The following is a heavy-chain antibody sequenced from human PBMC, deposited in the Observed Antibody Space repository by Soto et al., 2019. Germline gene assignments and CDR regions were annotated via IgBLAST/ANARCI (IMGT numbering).Heavy chain of an antibody. J-gene: IGHJ4*02. Sequence: EVQLLESGGDLVQPGGSLRLSCAASGFTFINYAMSWVRQATGLGLEWVYSISGSGGRADYADSVRGRFTISRDNSKKTLSLQMNSLRVDDTAIYYCANYYASGSYYHFDSWGQGTLVTVSS. D-gene: IGHD3-10*01. V-gene: IGHV3-23*01. CDR1: GFTFINYA. CDR2: ISGSGGRA. CDR3: ANYYASGSYYHFDS.